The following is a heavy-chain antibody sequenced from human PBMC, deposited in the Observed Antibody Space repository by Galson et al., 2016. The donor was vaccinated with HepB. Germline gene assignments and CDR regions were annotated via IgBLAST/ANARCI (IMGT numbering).Heavy chain of an antibody. J-gene: IGHJ6*02. CDR1: GFVVSNDY. CDR2: SYADGRT. CDR3: ARDPGFRNGMNV. V-gene: IGHV3-53*05. Sequence: SLRLSCAASGFVVSNDYMNWVRQAPGKGLEWLSVSYADGRTYYEESVRGRFTITRDNSKKTLFLQLNNLSAEDTAVYYCARDPGFRNGMNVWGQGTTVTVSS.